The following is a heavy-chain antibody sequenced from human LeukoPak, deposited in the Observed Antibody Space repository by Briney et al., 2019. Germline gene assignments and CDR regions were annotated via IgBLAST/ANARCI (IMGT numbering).Heavy chain of an antibody. D-gene: IGHD3-3*01. Sequence: PGGSLRLSCAASGFTVSSNYMSWVRQAPGKGLEWVSVIYSGGSTYYADSVKSRFTISRDNSKNTLYLQMNSLRAEDTAVYYCARDHYDFWSGYSGVNWFDPWGQGTLVTVSS. J-gene: IGHJ5*02. CDR3: ARDHYDFWSGYSGVNWFDP. CDR2: IYSGGST. V-gene: IGHV3-66*02. CDR1: GFTVSSNY.